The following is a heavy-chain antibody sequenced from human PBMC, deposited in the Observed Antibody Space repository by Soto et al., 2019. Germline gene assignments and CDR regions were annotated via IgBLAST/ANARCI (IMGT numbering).Heavy chain of an antibody. CDR2: ISTYNGNT. CDR3: ARAGVSGWSYYYYYGMDV. V-gene: IGHV1-18*01. D-gene: IGHD6-19*01. J-gene: IGHJ6*02. Sequence: ASVKVSCKASGYTFTTYGISWVRQAPGQGLEWMGWISTYNGNTNYAQKLQGRVTMTTDTSTSTAYMDLRSLRSDDTAVYYCARAGVSGWSYYYYYGMDVWGQGTTVTVSS. CDR1: GYTFTTYG.